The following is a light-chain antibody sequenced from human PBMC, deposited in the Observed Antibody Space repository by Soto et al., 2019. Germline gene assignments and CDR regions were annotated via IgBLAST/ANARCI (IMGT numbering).Light chain of an antibody. CDR3: QQYDIYSRT. V-gene: IGKV1-5*01. Sequence: DIQMTQSPSTLSASVGDRVTITCRASQSISNWLAWYQQKPGKAPKLLIYDASTLQSGVPSRFSGSGSGTEFTLTISSLQPDAFATYYCQQYDIYSRTFGQGTKVEIK. CDR1: QSISNW. CDR2: DAS. J-gene: IGKJ1*01.